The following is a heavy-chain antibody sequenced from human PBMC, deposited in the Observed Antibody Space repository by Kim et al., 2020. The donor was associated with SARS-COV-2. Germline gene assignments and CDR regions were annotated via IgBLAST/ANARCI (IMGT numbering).Heavy chain of an antibody. D-gene: IGHD6-19*01. V-gene: IGHV4-39*01. CDR3: ARSSLIAVAGIYVY. J-gene: IGHJ4*02. CDR1: GGSISSSSYY. CDR2: IYNSGST. Sequence: SETLSLNCSVSGGSISSSSYYWGWIRQPPGKGLEWIGSIYNSGSTYYNPSLNSRVTISVDTSKNQFSLKLSSVTAADTAVYYCARSSLIAVAGIYVYWGQETLVAVSS.